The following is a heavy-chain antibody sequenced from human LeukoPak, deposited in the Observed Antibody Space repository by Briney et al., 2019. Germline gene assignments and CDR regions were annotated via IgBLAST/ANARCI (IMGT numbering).Heavy chain of an antibody. CDR3: ARSYGGTKYYYYGMDV. D-gene: IGHD1/OR15-1a*01. J-gene: IGHJ6*02. CDR1: GYTFTSYD. V-gene: IGHV1-8*01. Sequence: GASVKVSCKASGYTFTSYDINWVRQAPGQGLEWMGWMNPNSGNTGYAQKFQRRVTMTRNTSISTAYMELSSLRSEDTAVYYCARSYGGTKYYYYGMDVWGQGTTVTVSS. CDR2: MNPNSGNT.